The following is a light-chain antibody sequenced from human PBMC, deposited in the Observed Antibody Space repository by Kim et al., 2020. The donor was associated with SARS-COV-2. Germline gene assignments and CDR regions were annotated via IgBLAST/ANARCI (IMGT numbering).Light chain of an antibody. CDR1: KLGDKY. Sequence: VYPGQTASITCSGAKLGDKYAYWYQQKPGQSPVLVIYQHTKRPSGISQRFSGSSSGNTATLTISPAQTVDEADYYCQAWDSSTAVFGGGTKLTVL. CDR2: QHT. V-gene: IGLV3-1*01. J-gene: IGLJ3*02. CDR3: QAWDSSTAV.